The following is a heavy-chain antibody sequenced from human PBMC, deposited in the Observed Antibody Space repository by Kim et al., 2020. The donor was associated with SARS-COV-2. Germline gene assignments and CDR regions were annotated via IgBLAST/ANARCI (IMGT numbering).Heavy chain of an antibody. Sequence: TFYADSVKGRFTISRDNAKNTLYQQMNGLRAEDTAFYYCAKVNYNYGHSNYWGQGTLVTVSS. D-gene: IGHD3-3*01. CDR3: AKVNYNYGHSNY. V-gene: IGHV3-23*01. J-gene: IGHJ4*02. CDR2: T.